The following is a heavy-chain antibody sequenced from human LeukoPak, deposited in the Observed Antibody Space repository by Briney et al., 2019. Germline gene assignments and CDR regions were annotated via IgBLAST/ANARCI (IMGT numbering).Heavy chain of an antibody. CDR3: ARVGIAARRDLDY. J-gene: IGHJ4*02. CDR2: MNPNSGNT. CDR1: GYTFTSYD. V-gene: IGHV1-8*01. D-gene: IGHD6-6*01. Sequence: ASVKVSCKASGYTFTSYDMNWVRQATGQGLEWMGWMNPNSGNTGYAQKFQGRVTMTRNTSISTAYMELSRLRSEDTAVYYCARVGIAARRDLDYWGQGTLVTVSS.